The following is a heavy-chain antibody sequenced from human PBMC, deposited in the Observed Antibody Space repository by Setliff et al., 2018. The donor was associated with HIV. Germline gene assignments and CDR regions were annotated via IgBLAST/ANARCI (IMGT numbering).Heavy chain of an antibody. Sequence: NPSETLSLTCIVSGGSISNYFWNWIRQPAGKGLEWIGRIYTSGSTNYNPSLKSRLTMSVDTSKNQFSLKLSSVTAADTAVYYCARPVRSGFSYGFDLWGQGTLVTVSS. CDR2: IYTSGST. CDR3: ARPVRSGFSYGFDL. V-gene: IGHV4-4*07. CDR1: GGSISNYF. J-gene: IGHJ4*02. D-gene: IGHD5-18*01.